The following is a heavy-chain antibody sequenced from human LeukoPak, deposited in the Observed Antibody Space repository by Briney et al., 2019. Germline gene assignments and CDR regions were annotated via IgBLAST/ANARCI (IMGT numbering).Heavy chain of an antibody. J-gene: IGHJ4*02. D-gene: IGHD5-12*01. Sequence: GESLKISCKGSGYSFTSYWIGWVRQMPGKGLEWMGIIYPGDSDTRYSPSFQGQVTISADKSISTAYLQWSSLKASDTAMYYCARRLRGYSGYDSLYFDYWGQGTLVTVSS. V-gene: IGHV5-51*01. CDR2: IYPGDSDT. CDR1: GYSFTSYW. CDR3: ARRLRGYSGYDSLYFDY.